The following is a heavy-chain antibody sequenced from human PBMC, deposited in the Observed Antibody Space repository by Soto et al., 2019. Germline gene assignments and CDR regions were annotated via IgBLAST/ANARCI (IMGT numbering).Heavy chain of an antibody. CDR2: IPYDGSNK. D-gene: IGHD3-9*01. V-gene: IGHV3-30-3*01. CDR3: AREEGDYDILTAPDY. CDR1: GFTFSSYA. Sequence: WGSLRLSCAASGFTFSSYAMHWVRQAPGKGLEWVAVIPYDGSNKYYADSVKGRFTISRDNSKNTLYLQMNSLRAEDTAVYYCAREEGDYDILTAPDYWGQGTLVTVSS. J-gene: IGHJ4*02.